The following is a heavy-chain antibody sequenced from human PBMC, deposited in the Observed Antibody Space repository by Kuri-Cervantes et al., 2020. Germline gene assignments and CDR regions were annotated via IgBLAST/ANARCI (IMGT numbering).Heavy chain of an antibody. V-gene: IGHV1-2*02. CDR2: INPNSGGT. J-gene: IGHJ4*02. Sequence: ASVKVSCKASGYTFTGYYMHWVRQAPGQGLEWMGWINPNSGGTNYAQKFQGRVTMTRDTSISTAYMELSRLGSDDTAVYYCARDRRVNGYSYGSIDYWGQGTLVTVSS. D-gene: IGHD5-18*01. CDR3: ARDRRVNGYSYGSIDY. CDR1: GYTFTGYY.